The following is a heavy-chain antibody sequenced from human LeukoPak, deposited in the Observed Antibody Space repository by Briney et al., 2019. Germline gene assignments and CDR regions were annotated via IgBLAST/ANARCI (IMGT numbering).Heavy chain of an antibody. Sequence: SETLSLTCTVSGGSITSYYWSWIRQPPGKGLEWIGYIYYSGSSNYNPSLKSRVTISVDMSKNQFSLKLTSVTAADTAVYYCARLMNIAAADFRGQGTLVTVSS. CDR3: ARLMNIAAADF. D-gene: IGHD6-13*01. V-gene: IGHV4-59*08. J-gene: IGHJ4*02. CDR2: IYYSGSS. CDR1: GGSITSYY.